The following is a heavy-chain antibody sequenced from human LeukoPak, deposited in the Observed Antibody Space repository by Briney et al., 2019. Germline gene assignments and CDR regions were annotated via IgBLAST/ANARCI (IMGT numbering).Heavy chain of an antibody. CDR2: IYYSGST. CDR3: ARLGVLRFLEWPNYGMDV. D-gene: IGHD3-3*01. J-gene: IGHJ6*02. Sequence: SETLSLTCTVSGGSISSYYWSWIRQPPGKGLEWIGYIYYSGSTNCNPSLKSRVTISVDTSKNQFSLKLSSVTAADTAVYYCARLGVLRFLEWPNYGMDVWGQGTTATVSS. CDR1: GGSISSYY. V-gene: IGHV4-59*01.